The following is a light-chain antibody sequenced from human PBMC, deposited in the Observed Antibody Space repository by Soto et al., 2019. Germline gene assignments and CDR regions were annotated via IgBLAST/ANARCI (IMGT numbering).Light chain of an antibody. CDR2: YDD. V-gene: IGLV1-36*01. CDR3: SSWDDSLNGVV. J-gene: IGLJ2*01. CDR1: RSNIGDNA. Sequence: QSVLTQPPSVSEAPRQRVTISCSGTRSNIGDNAVNWYQQLPGDAPNLLIFYDDLLPSGVSDRFSGSKSGTSASLAISGLQYEDEADYYCSSWDDSLNGVVFGGGTKLTVL.